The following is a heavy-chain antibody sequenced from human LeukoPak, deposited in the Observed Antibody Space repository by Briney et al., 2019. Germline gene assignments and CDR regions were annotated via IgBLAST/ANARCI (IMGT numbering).Heavy chain of an antibody. J-gene: IGHJ4*02. D-gene: IGHD6-13*01. CDR3: ARHPSSSSRDRFDY. Sequence: GESLKISCQGSGYNFATYWNGWVRPLPGKGLEWMGIIYPGDSDTRYSPSFQGQVTISADESISTAYLQWSSLKASDTAMYYCARHPSSSSRDRFDYWGQGTLVTVSS. V-gene: IGHV5-51*01. CDR1: GYNFATYW. CDR2: IYPGDSDT.